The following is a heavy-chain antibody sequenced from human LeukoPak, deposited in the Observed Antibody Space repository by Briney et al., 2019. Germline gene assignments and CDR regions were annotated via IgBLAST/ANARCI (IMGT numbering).Heavy chain of an antibody. D-gene: IGHD5-18*01. J-gene: IGHJ4*02. CDR3: AKGLDTAMVTY. Sequence: GGSLRLSCAASGFTFSSYGMHWVRQAPGKGLEWVAVISYGGSNKYYADSVKGRFTISRDNSKNTLYLQMNSLRAEDTAVYYCAKGLDTAMVTYWGQGTLVTVSS. V-gene: IGHV3-30*18. CDR2: ISYGGSNK. CDR1: GFTFSSYG.